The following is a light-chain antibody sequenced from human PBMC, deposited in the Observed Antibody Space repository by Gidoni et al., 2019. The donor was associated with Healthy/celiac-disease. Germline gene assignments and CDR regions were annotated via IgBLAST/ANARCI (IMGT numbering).Light chain of an antibody. CDR2: RNN. CDR3: AAWDDSLSGFNWV. CDR1: SSNIGRNY. J-gene: IGLJ3*02. V-gene: IGLV1-47*01. Sequence: SVLTQPPSASGTPVQRVTIACSGSSSNIGRNYVYWYQQLPGTAPKLLIDRNNQRPSGVPDRFSGSKSGTSASLAISGLRSEDEADYYCAAWDDSLSGFNWVFGGGTKLTVL.